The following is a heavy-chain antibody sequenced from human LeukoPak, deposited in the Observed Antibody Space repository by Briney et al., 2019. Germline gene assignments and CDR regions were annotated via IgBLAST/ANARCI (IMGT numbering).Heavy chain of an antibody. D-gene: IGHD3-10*01. CDR1: GGSISSNY. J-gene: IGHJ6*02. CDR2: IYYRGST. V-gene: IGHV4-59*08. Sequence: SETLSLTCTVSGGSISSNYWSWIRQSPGKGLEWIGYIYYRGSTDYNPSLKSRVTISVDTSKNQFSLKLSSVTAADTAVYYCARQSYDEVNYYYYGLDVWGQGTTVTVSS. CDR3: ARQSYDEVNYYYYGLDV.